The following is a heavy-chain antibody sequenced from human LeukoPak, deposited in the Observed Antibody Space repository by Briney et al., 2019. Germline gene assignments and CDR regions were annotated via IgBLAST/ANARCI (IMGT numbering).Heavy chain of an antibody. D-gene: IGHD2-2*01. CDR2: IIPIFGTA. CDR1: EGTFSSYA. Sequence: ASVKVSCKASEGTFSSYAISWVRQAPGQGLEWMGGIIPIFGTANYAQKFQGRVTITADKSTSTAYMELSSLRSEDTAVYYCASCSSTSCRPYYYYYGMDVWGKGTTVTVSS. V-gene: IGHV1-69*06. CDR3: ASCSSTSCRPYYYYYGMDV. J-gene: IGHJ6*04.